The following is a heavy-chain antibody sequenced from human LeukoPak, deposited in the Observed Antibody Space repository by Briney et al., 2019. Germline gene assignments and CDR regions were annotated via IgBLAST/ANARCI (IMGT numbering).Heavy chain of an antibody. CDR3: VRGGESTWS. J-gene: IGHJ5*02. V-gene: IGHV3-74*01. Sequence: GGSLRLSCAASGFTFSSYWMHWVRQAPGKGPVWVSRINNDGSGTTYADSVKGRFTISRDDAKNTLYLQMNSLRAEDTAVYYCVRGGESTWSWGQGTLVTVSS. CDR1: GFTFSSYW. D-gene: IGHD2-15*01. CDR2: INNDGSGT.